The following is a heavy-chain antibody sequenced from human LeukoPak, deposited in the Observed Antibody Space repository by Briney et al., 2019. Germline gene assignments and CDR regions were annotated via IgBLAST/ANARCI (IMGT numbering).Heavy chain of an antibody. V-gene: IGHV3-7*01. D-gene: IGHD4-17*01. Sequence: GGSLRLSCAASGFTFSSYWMNWVRQAPEKGPEWVANIKPDGSEKKYVESVKGRFTISGDNAKNSLYLQMNSLRDDDTAVYYCARGASVNVFDIWGQGIMVTVSS. CDR3: ARGASVNVFDI. CDR2: IKPDGSEK. CDR1: GFTFSSYW. J-gene: IGHJ3*02.